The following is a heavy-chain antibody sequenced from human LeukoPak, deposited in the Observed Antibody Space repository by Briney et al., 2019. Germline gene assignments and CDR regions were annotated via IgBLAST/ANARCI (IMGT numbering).Heavy chain of an antibody. V-gene: IGHV4-4*07. CDR3: ARDLSHSGWYQEGY. CDR2: IYTSGST. Sequence: SETLSLTCTVSDGSISSYYWSWIRQPAGKGLEWIGRIYTSGSTNYNPSLKSRVTMSVDTSKNQFSLKLTSVTAADTAVYYCARDLSHSGWYQEGYWGQGTLVTVSS. D-gene: IGHD6-19*01. CDR1: DGSISSYY. J-gene: IGHJ4*02.